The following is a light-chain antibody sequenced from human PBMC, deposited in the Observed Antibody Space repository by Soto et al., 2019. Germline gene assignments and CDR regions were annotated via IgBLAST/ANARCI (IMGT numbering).Light chain of an antibody. Sequence: QSALTQPPSASGSPGQSVTISCTGTRSDVGGYDYVSWYQQHPGKAPKLMIYDVSERPSRVPDRFAGSKSGNTAYLTDSGLQAEDEADFSCNPYAVTNTLVFGGGTKLTFL. CDR1: RSDVGGYDY. J-gene: IGLJ2*01. V-gene: IGLV2-8*01. CDR2: DVS. CDR3: NPYAVTNTLV.